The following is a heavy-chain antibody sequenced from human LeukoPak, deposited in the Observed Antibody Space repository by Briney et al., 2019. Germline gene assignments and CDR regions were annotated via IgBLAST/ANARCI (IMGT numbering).Heavy chain of an antibody. J-gene: IGHJ3*02. CDR3: AGEAGGGYARAFDI. Sequence: SETLSLTCIVSGGPISIYSWTWIRHPAGEALEWVGRIYTSGTTNYNPSLKSRVTMSVDTSKNQFSLKLSSVTAADTAVYYCAGEAGGGYARAFDIWGQGTMVTVSS. D-gene: IGHD5-12*01. V-gene: IGHV4-4*07. CDR1: GGPISIYS. CDR2: IYTSGTT.